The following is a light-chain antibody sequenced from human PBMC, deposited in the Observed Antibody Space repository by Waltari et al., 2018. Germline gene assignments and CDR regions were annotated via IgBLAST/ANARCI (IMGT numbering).Light chain of an antibody. CDR3: QQYNSYPMT. Sequence: DLQMTQSPYTLSASVGDRVTVTCRATQNIGNWLAWYQQKLGKAPKLLINKASSLESGVPSRFSGSGSGTEFTLTINSLQPDDFATYFCQQYNSYPMTFGQGTRLEIK. V-gene: IGKV1-5*03. CDR2: KAS. CDR1: QNIGNW. J-gene: IGKJ5*01.